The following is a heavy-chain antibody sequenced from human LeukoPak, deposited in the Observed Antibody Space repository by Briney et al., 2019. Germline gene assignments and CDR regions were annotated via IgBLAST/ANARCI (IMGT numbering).Heavy chain of an antibody. V-gene: IGHV1-2*02. Sequence: ASVKVSCKASGYTFTGYYMHWVRQAPGQGLEWMGWINPNSGVTNYAQKFQGRVTMTRDTSLSTAYMELSRLRSDDTAVYYCARQPYFVAFDIWGQGTMVTVSS. D-gene: IGHD3-9*01. CDR3: ARQPYFVAFDI. J-gene: IGHJ3*02. CDR1: GYTFTGYY. CDR2: INPNSGVT.